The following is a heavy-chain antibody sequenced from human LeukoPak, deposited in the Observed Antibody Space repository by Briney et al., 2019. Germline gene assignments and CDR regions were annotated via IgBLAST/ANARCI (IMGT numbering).Heavy chain of an antibody. CDR3: AKDLPYDIVVVPAGDY. V-gene: IGHV3-23*01. CDR2: ITVGAEDT. Sequence: HPGGSLRLSCDASGFNFRKYGMTWVRQAPGKGLEWVSTITVGAEDTFYADSVKGRFTISRDNSKNTLYLQMNSLRAEDTAVYYCAKDLPYDIVVVPAGDYWGRGTLVTVSS. D-gene: IGHD2-2*01. J-gene: IGHJ4*02. CDR1: GFNFRKYG.